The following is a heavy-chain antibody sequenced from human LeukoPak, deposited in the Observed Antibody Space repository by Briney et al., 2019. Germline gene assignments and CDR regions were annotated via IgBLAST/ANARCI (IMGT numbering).Heavy chain of an antibody. CDR3: ARDLGYTVGATIGDY. J-gene: IGHJ4*02. V-gene: IGHV3-30-3*01. CDR2: ISYDGSNK. D-gene: IGHD1-26*01. CDR1: GFTFSSYA. Sequence: GRSLRLSCAASGFTFSSYAMHWVRQAPGKGLEWVAVISYDGSNKYYADSVKGRFTISRDNSKNTLYLQMNSLRAEDTAVYYCARDLGYTVGATIGDYWGQGTLVTVSS.